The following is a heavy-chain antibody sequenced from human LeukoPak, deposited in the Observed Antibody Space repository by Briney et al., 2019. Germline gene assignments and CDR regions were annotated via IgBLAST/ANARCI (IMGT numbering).Heavy chain of an antibody. CDR1: GYTFADYY. V-gene: IGHV1-69-2*01. D-gene: IGHD3-10*01. CDR3: ATVNRPFGYYGSGSYKAPFDY. Sequence: ASVKVSCKVSGYTFADYYMHWVQQAPGKGLEWIGLVDPEDGETIYAEKFQGRVTITADTSTDTAYMELSSLRSEDTAVYYCATVNRPFGYYGSGSYKAPFDYWGQGTPVTVSS. J-gene: IGHJ4*02. CDR2: VDPEDGET.